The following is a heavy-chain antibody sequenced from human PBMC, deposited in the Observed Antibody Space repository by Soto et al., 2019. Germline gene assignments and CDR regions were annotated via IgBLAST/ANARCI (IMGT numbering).Heavy chain of an antibody. V-gene: IGHV4-39*07. D-gene: IGHD3-10*01. CDR3: ARVPRDYYGSGSYSNWFDP. Sequence: SETLSLTCTVSGGSISSSSYYWGWIRQPPGKGLEWIGEINHSGSTNYNPSLKSRVTISVDTSKNQFSLKLSSVTAADTAVYYCARVPRDYYGSGSYSNWFDPWGQGTLVTVSS. CDR1: GGSISSSSYY. CDR2: INHSGST. J-gene: IGHJ5*02.